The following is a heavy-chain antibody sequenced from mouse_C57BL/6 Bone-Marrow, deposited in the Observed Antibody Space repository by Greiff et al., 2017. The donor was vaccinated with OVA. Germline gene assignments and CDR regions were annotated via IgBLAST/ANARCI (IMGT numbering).Heavy chain of an antibody. CDR2: IDPSDSYT. V-gene: IGHV1-50*01. CDR3: ARGGAYYSNFYYYAMDD. J-gene: IGHJ4*01. D-gene: IGHD2-5*01. Sequence: QVQLQQPGAELVKPGASVKLSCKASGYTFTSYWMQWVKQRPGQGLEWIGEIDPSDSYTNYNQKFKGKATLTVDTSSSTAYMQLSSLTSEDSAVYYCARGGAYYSNFYYYAMDDWGQGTSVTVSS. CDR1: GYTFTSYW.